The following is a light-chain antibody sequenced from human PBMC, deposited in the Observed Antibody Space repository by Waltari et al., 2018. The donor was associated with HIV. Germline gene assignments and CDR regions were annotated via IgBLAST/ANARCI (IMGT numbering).Light chain of an antibody. J-gene: IGKJ3*01. CDR2: DAS. CDR1: QIVGSNY. V-gene: IGKV3-20*01. Sequence: EIVLTQSPCTLSLSPGECATLSCRASQIVGSNYLAWYQQKPGPSPRLLIYDASTRATAIPDRFSGSRSGTNFTLTISRLEPEDFAVYYCQQYGSSPLFTFGPGTKVDIK. CDR3: QQYGSSPLFT.